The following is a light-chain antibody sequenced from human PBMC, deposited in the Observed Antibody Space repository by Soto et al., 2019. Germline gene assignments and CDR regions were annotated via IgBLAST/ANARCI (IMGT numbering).Light chain of an antibody. Sequence: QSVLTQPASVSGSPGQSFTISCTGTSSDVGSYNLVSWYQQHPGKAPKLMIYEGSKRPSGVSNRFSGSKSGNTASLTISGLQAEDEADYYCCSYAGSSTPVFGGGTKLTVL. CDR2: EGS. CDR3: CSYAGSSTPV. J-gene: IGLJ2*01. V-gene: IGLV2-23*01. CDR1: SSDVGSYNL.